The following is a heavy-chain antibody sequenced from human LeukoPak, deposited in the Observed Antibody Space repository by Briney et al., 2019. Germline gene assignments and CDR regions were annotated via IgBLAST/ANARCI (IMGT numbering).Heavy chain of an antibody. D-gene: IGHD2-15*01. Sequence: SETLSLTCAVYGGSFSGYYWSWIRQPPGKGLEWIGEINHSGSTNYNPSLKSRVIISVDTSKNQFSLKLSSVTAADTAVYYCARAGVVVVVAAHGYYFDYWGQGTLVTVSS. V-gene: IGHV4-34*01. CDR3: ARAGVVVVVAAHGYYFDY. CDR2: INHSGST. J-gene: IGHJ4*02. CDR1: GGSFSGYY.